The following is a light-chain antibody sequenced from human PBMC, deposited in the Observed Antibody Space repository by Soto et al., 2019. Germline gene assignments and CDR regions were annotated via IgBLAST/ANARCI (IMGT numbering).Light chain of an antibody. CDR3: HQHNGWPQT. J-gene: IGKJ1*01. CDR1: QNVSSN. V-gene: IGKV3-15*01. CDR2: GAS. Sequence: EIVLTQSPGTLSVSPWERATLSCRASQNVSSNLAWYQQRPGQAPRLLIHGASTRATATPGRFSGSGSGTEFTLTISSLQSEDSAVYYCHQHNGWPQTFGQGTKVEVK.